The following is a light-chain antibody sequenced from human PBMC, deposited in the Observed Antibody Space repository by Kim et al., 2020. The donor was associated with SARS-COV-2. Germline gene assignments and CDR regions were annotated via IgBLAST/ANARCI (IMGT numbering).Light chain of an antibody. CDR1: QSVSSNY. CDR2: GAS. V-gene: IGKV3-20*01. CDR3: QQYASSPLT. Sequence: SPGERATLSCRASQSVSSNYLAWYQQRPGQAPRLLSYGASSRATGIPDRFSGTGYGTDFTFTITRLEREDFAVYYCQQYASSPLTFGGGTKVDIK. J-gene: IGKJ4*01.